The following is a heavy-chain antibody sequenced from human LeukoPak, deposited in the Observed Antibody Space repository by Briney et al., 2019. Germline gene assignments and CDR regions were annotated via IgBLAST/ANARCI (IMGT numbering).Heavy chain of an antibody. J-gene: IGHJ3*02. Sequence: GGSLRLSCAASGFSVSSNYMSWVRQAPGKGLEWVSGVSGSGGSTYYADSVKGRFTISRDNSKNTLYLQMNSLRAEDTAVYYCAKHLSAVVTWDAFDIWGQGTMVTVSS. CDR1: GFSVSSNY. CDR2: VSGSGGST. CDR3: AKHLSAVVTWDAFDI. V-gene: IGHV3-23*01. D-gene: IGHD4-23*01.